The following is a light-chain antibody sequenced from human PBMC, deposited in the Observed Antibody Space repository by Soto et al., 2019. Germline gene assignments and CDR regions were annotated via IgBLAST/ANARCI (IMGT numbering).Light chain of an antibody. Sequence: QSALTQPRSVSGSPRQSVTISCTGTSSDVGGYNAVSWYQQYPGKAPQLMIYDVTKRPSGVPDRFSGSKSGNTASLTISGLQAEDEADYYCSSYAGSLTMVFGGGTKLPVL. CDR2: DVT. CDR1: SSDVGGYNA. J-gene: IGLJ3*02. CDR3: SSYAGSLTMV. V-gene: IGLV2-11*01.